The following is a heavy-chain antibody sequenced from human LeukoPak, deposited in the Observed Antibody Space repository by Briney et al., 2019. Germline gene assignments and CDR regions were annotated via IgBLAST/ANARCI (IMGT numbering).Heavy chain of an antibody. CDR3: GKDSYVGVNWFDP. J-gene: IGHJ5*02. D-gene: IGHD1-26*01. CDR1: GFTVSSNY. CDR2: ISGSGGRT. V-gene: IGHV3-23*01. Sequence: GGSLRLSCAASGFTVSSNYMSWVRQAPGKGLEWVSAISGSGGRTFHADSVKGRFTISRDNSKNMVYLEMNSLRVEDTAVYYCGKDSYVGVNWFDPRGQGTLVTVSS.